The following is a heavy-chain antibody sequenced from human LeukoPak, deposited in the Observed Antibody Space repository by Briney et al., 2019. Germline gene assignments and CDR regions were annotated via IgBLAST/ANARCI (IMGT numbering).Heavy chain of an antibody. D-gene: IGHD2-15*01. V-gene: IGHV3-33*08. CDR3: ARDRVVVVSRVYYYYMDV. Sequence: GGSLRLPCAASGFTFSSYGMRWVRQAPGKGLEWVAVISYDGSNKYYADSVKGRFTISRDNAKNSLYLQMNSLRAEDTADYYCARDRVVVVSRVYYYYMDVWGKGTTVTISS. CDR1: GFTFSSYG. J-gene: IGHJ6*03. CDR2: ISYDGSNK.